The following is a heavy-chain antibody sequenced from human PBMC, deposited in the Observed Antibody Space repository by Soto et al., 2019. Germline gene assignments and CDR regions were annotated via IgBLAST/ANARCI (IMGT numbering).Heavy chain of an antibody. V-gene: IGHV1-8*01. J-gene: IGHJ4*02. CDR3: VALAR. Sequence: QVLLVQSGAEVREPGASVKVSCKASGYTFTTYDINWVRQATGQGLEWMGWMKPYSGDTGYGQKFQGRVAMTRGTSTSTAYMELSGLKSEDTAVYYCVALARWGQGTLVTVSS. CDR2: MKPYSGDT. D-gene: IGHD6-6*01. CDR1: GYTFTTYD.